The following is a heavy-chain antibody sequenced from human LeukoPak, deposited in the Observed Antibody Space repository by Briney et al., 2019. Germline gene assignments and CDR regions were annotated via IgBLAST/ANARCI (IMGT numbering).Heavy chain of an antibody. D-gene: IGHD1-1*01. V-gene: IGHV1-24*01. Sequence: ASVKVSCKVSGYTLTELSMHWVRQAPGKELEWMGGFDPEDAETIYAQKFQGRVTMTEDTSTDTAYMELSSLRSEDTAVYYCATAVTTGTTNDAFDIWGQGTMVTVSS. CDR2: FDPEDAET. CDR1: GYTLTELS. CDR3: ATAVTTGTTNDAFDI. J-gene: IGHJ3*02.